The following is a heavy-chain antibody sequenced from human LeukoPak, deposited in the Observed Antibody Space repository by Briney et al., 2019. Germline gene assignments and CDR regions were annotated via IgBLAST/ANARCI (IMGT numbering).Heavy chain of an antibody. CDR2: ISSSSSYI. Sequence: PGGSLRLSCAASGFTFSSYSMNWVRQAPGKGLEWVSSISSSSSYIYYADSVKGRFTISRDNAKNSLYLQMNSLRAEDTAVYYCARDHHYYDSSGYRITENFDYWGQGTLVTVSS. CDR1: GFTFSSYS. CDR3: ARDHHYYDSSGYRITENFDY. J-gene: IGHJ4*02. V-gene: IGHV3-21*01. D-gene: IGHD3-22*01.